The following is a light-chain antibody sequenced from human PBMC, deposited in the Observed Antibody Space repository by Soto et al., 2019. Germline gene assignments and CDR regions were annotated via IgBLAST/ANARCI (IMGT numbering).Light chain of an antibody. CDR2: EVS. CDR3: SSSAGSNNFV. CDR1: SSDVGGYNY. J-gene: IGLJ1*01. Sequence: QSALTQPPSASGSPGQSVTISCSGTSSDVGGYNYVSWHQQHPGKAPKLMVYEVSKRPSGVPDRFSGSKSGNTASLIVSGLQAEDEADYYSSSSAGSNNFVFGTGTKLTVL. V-gene: IGLV2-8*01.